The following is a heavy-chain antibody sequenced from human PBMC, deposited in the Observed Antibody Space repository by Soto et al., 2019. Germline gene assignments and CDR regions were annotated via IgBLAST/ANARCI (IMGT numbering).Heavy chain of an antibody. J-gene: IGHJ4*02. D-gene: IGHD3-22*01. CDR2: INGDGSTT. V-gene: IGHV3-74*01. Sequence: EVQLVESGGALVQPGGSLRLSCAASGFTFSSYWMHWVRQAPGKGLVWVSRINGDGSTTTYADSVKGRFIICRDKAKNMLYLQMNSLTAEDTAVYYCATPCYDGSGAPFDHWGQGTLVTVSS. CDR3: ATPCYDGSGAPFDH. CDR1: GFTFSSYW.